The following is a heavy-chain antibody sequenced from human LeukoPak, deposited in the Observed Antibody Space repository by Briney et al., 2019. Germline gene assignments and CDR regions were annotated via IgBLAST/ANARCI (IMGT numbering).Heavy chain of an antibody. CDR3: ASKINSYSGYDWDPFDY. CDR1: GYTFTSYG. Sequence: GASVKVSCKASGYTFTSYGISWVRQAPGQGLEWMGWISAYNGNTNYAQKLQGRVTMTTDTSTSTAYMELSSLRSEDTAVYYCASKINSYSGYDWDPFDYWGQGTLVTVSS. D-gene: IGHD5-12*01. CDR2: ISAYNGNT. V-gene: IGHV1-18*01. J-gene: IGHJ4*02.